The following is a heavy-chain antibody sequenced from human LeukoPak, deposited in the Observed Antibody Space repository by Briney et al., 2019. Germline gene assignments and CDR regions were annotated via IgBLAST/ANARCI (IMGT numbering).Heavy chain of an antibody. Sequence: GGSLRLSCAASGFIFDDYGMSWVRQAPGKGLQWVSGINWNGGSTGYADSVKGRFTISRDNAKNSLYVQMNSLRAEDTAFYYCARETSTVIAAPGYWGQGTLVTVSS. CDR3: ARETSTVIAAPGY. V-gene: IGHV3-20*04. D-gene: IGHD6-13*01. CDR2: INWNGGST. CDR1: GFIFDDYG. J-gene: IGHJ4*02.